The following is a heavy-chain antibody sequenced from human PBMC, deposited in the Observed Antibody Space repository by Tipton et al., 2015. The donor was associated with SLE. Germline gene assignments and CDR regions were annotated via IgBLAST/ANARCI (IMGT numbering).Heavy chain of an antibody. CDR3: ARGITMIVGYFDY. CDR2: IWYDGSNK. D-gene: IGHD3-22*01. CDR1: GFTFSSYG. V-gene: IGHV3-33*01. J-gene: IGHJ4*02. Sequence: SLRLSCAASGFTFSSYGMHWARQAPGKGLEWVAVIWYDGSNKYYADSVKGRFTISRDNSKNTLYLQMNSLSAEDTAVYYCARGITMIVGYFDYWGQGTLVTVSS.